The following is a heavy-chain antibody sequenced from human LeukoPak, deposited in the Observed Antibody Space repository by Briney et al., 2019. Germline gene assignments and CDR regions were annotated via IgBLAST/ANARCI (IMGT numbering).Heavy chain of an antibody. D-gene: IGHD6-13*01. CDR3: ARGVSSSWYLSTYYMDV. CDR2: INHSGST. CDR1: GGSFSGYY. J-gene: IGHJ6*03. Sequence: SETLSLTCAVYGGSFSGYYWSWIRQPPGKGLEWIGEINHSGSTNYNPSLKSRVTISVDTSKNQFSLKLSSVTAADTAVYYCARGVSSSWYLSTYYMDVWGKGTTVTVSS. V-gene: IGHV4-34*01.